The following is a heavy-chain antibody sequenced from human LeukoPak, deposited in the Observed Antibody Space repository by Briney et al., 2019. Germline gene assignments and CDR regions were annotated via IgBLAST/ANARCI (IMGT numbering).Heavy chain of an antibody. D-gene: IGHD3-10*01. CDR2: TSSDLNVK. Sequence: GGSLRLSCAASGFTLSSYGMHWVRQAPGKGLEWVAVTSSDLNVKLYADSVKGRFTISRDNSRSTLYLQMNSLRPEDTAIYYCAREGYYGSGSPPSLYFDYWGQGTLVTVSS. J-gene: IGHJ4*02. CDR3: AREGYYGSGSPPSLYFDY. CDR1: GFTLSSYG. V-gene: IGHV3-30*03.